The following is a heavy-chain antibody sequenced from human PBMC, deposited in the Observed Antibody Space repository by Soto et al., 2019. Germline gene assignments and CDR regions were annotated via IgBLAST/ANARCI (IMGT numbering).Heavy chain of an antibody. CDR1: ADTFTSYY. CDR3: ASSGYGSGSYSDY. Sequence: ASVKVSCKAPADTFTSYYIHWVRQAPGHGLEWMGIIDPSGGSTSYAQKFQGRVTMTRDTSTSTVYMELSSLRSEDTAVYYCASSGYGSGSYSDYWGQGTLVTVSS. D-gene: IGHD3-10*01. V-gene: IGHV1-46*01. CDR2: IDPSGGST. J-gene: IGHJ4*02.